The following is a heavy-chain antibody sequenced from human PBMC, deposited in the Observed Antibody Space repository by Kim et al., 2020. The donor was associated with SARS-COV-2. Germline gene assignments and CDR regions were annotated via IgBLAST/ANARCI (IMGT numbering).Heavy chain of an antibody. Sequence: GGSLRLSCAASGFTVSSNYMSWVRQAPGKGLEWVSVIYSGGSTYYADSVKGRFTISRDNSKNTLYLQMNSLRAEDTAVYYCARDQGSEGVWSGYYYYYYYYGMDVWGQGTTVTVSS. CDR2: IYSGGST. CDR1: GFTVSSNY. V-gene: IGHV3-66*01. J-gene: IGHJ6*02. D-gene: IGHD3-3*01. CDR3: ARDQGSEGVWSGYYYYYYYYGMDV.